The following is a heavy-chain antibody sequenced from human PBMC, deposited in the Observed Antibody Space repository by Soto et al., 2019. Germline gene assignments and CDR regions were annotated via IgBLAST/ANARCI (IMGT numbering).Heavy chain of an antibody. Sequence: ASETLSLTCTVSGGSIDSYYWTWLRQPPGKGLEWIGYVYYTGTTTYSPSLKSRVTISVDTSMNQISLKLSSVTAADTAFYYCARLGGYYQSIDTWGQGTLVTVS. J-gene: IGHJ5*02. V-gene: IGHV4-59*08. CDR2: VYYTGTT. D-gene: IGHD3-22*01. CDR3: ARLGGYYQSIDT. CDR1: GGSIDSYY.